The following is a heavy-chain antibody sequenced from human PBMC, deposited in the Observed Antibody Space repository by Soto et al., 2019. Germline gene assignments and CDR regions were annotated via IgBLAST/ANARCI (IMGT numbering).Heavy chain of an antibody. Sequence: AGGSLRLSCAASGCTFSSYAMSWVRQAPGKGLEWVSAISGSGGTIYYADSVKGRFTISRDNSKNTLYLQMNSLRAEDTAVYYCAKAASPVRGYFDYWGQGTLVTVSS. CDR1: GCTFSSYA. D-gene: IGHD3-10*01. J-gene: IGHJ4*02. CDR3: AKAASPVRGYFDY. CDR2: ISGSGGTI. V-gene: IGHV3-23*01.